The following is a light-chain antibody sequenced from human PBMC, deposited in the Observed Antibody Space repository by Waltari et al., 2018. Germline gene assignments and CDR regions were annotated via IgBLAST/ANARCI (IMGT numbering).Light chain of an antibody. CDR2: EVT. V-gene: IGLV2-23*02. Sequence: QSALTQPASVSGSPGQSVTLSCPGTSSDIGSYDLVSWYQHHPGKAPKRIIYEVTKRPSDVSNRFSGSKSGNTASLTVSGLQADDEADYYCCSYVGGSTFFGGGTRLTVL. J-gene: IGLJ2*01. CDR1: SSDIGSYDL. CDR3: CSYVGGSTF.